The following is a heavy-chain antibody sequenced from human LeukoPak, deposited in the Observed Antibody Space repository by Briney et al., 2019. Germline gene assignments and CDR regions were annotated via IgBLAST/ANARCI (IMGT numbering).Heavy chain of an antibody. CDR1: GFNFSSQW. Sequence: GGSLRLSCAASGFNFSSQWMSWVRQAPGKGLEWVANVNQGGTQKYYVDSVKGRFTTSRDNAENSLYLQMNSLRAEDTAVYYCAREHYFYYMDGWGKGTTVTVSS. CDR3: AREHYFYYMDG. V-gene: IGHV3-7*01. CDR2: VNQGGTQK. J-gene: IGHJ6*03.